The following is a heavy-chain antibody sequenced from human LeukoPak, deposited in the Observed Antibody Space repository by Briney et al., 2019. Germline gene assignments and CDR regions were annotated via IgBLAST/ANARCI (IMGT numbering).Heavy chain of an antibody. CDR1: GFIFGSYA. J-gene: IGHJ5*02. CDR2: ISGSGSHA. V-gene: IGHV3-23*01. CDR3: GSGPVGTTVP. Sequence: AGGSLRLSCAASGFIFGSYAMGWTRQAPGQGLEWVSAISGSGSHANYAESVKGRFTISRDNSKNTLYLQMHSLIAADTAVYYCGSGPVGTTVPWGQGTLVTVSS. D-gene: IGHD1-1*01.